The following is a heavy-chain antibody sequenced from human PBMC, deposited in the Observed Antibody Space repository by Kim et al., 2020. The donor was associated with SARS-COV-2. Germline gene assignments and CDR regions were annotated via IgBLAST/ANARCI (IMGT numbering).Heavy chain of an antibody. D-gene: IGHD5-18*01. J-gene: IGHJ4*02. CDR1: GYSFTSYW. Sequence: GESLKISCKGSGYSFTSYWISWVRQMPGKGLEWMGRIDPSDSYTNYSPSFQGHVTISADKSISTAYLQWSSLKASDTAMYYCARLNPRSEDTAMGWVIADWGQGTLVTVSS. V-gene: IGHV5-10-1*01. CDR2: IDPSDSYT. CDR3: ARLNPRSEDTAMGWVIAD.